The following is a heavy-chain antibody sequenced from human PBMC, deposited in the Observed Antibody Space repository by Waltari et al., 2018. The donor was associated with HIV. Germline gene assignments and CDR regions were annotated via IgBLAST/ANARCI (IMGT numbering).Heavy chain of an antibody. D-gene: IGHD3-3*02. CDR1: GDSVSSDTAT. CDR2: TYWRSRWHE. CDR3: VSDAFGLDY. Sequence: QVYLHQSGPGGVKLSETLSFDCVIPGDSVSSDTATWNGVRQSPARGLEWLRRTYWRSRWHEDYSTSVKGRISIDADSAENRFTLQLNHVTPEDTAVYFCVSDAFGLDYWGQGTLVTVSS. V-gene: IGHV6-1*01. J-gene: IGHJ4*02.